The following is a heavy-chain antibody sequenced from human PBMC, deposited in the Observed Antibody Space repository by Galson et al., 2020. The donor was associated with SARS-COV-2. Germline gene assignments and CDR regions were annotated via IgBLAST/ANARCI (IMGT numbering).Heavy chain of an antibody. CDR2: ISGSGGST. CDR3: AKVVGSSLLPDY. Sequence: SCAASGFTFSSYAMSWVRQAPGKGLEWVSAISGSGGSTYYADSVKGRFTISRDNSKNTLYLQMNSLRAEDTAVYYCAKVVGSSLLPDYWGQGTLVTVSS. V-gene: IGHV3-23*01. CDR1: GFTFSSYA. D-gene: IGHD6-6*01. J-gene: IGHJ4*02.